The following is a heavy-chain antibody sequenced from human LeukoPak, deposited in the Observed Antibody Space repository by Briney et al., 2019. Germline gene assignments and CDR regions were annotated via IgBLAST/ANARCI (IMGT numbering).Heavy chain of an antibody. CDR3: ARGVLHWFDP. J-gene: IGHJ5*02. CDR1: GGSISSGGYY. Sequence: SETLSLTCTVSGGSISSGGYYWSWIRQHPGKGLEWIGYIYYSGSTYYNPSLKSRVTISVDTSKNQFSLKLSSVTVADTAVYYCARGVLHWFDPWGQGTLVTVSS. V-gene: IGHV4-31*03. CDR2: IYYSGST.